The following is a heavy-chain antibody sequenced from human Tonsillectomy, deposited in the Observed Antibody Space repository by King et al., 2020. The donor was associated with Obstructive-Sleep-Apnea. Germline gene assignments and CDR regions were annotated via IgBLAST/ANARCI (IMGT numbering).Heavy chain of an antibody. V-gene: IGHV1-2*02. D-gene: IGHD3-10*01. CDR2: INPNSGGT. J-gene: IGHJ4*02. Sequence: VQLVESGAEVKKPGASVKVSCKASGYTFTDYYIHWVRQAPGQGLEWMGWINPNSGGTNFAQKFQVRVTMTRDTSITTAYMYLSRLTSDDTAVYYCATEGLWGVRGDEDFWGQGTLVTVSS. CDR3: ATEGLWGVRGDEDF. CDR1: GYTFTDYY.